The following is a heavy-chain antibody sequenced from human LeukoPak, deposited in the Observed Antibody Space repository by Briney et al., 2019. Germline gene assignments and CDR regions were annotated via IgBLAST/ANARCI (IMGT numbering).Heavy chain of an antibody. Sequence: PSETLSLTCAVYGGSFSGYYWSWIRQPPGKGLEWIGEINHSGSTNYNPSLKSRVTISVDTSKNQFSLKLSSVTAADTAVYYCARHWNLLYYFDYWGHGTLVTVSS. CDR2: INHSGST. CDR3: ARHWNLLYYFDY. CDR1: GGSFSGYY. V-gene: IGHV4-34*01. D-gene: IGHD1-1*01. J-gene: IGHJ4*01.